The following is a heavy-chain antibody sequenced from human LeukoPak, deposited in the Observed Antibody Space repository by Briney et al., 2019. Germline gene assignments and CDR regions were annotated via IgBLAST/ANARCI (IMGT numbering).Heavy chain of an antibody. Sequence: GGSLILSCAASGFTFSSYGMHWVRQAPGKGLEWVAVISYDGSNKYYADSVKGRFTVSRYNSKNTLYLQMNSLRAEDTAVYYCAKDSSGRDYFDYWGQGTLVTVSS. CDR2: ISYDGSNK. CDR1: GFTFSSYG. CDR3: AKDSSGRDYFDY. D-gene: IGHD6-6*01. V-gene: IGHV3-30*18. J-gene: IGHJ4*02.